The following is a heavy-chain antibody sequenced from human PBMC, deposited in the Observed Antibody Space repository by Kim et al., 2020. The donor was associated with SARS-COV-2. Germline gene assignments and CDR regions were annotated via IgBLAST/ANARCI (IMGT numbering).Heavy chain of an antibody. CDR2: FDPEDGET. D-gene: IGHD3-10*01. J-gene: IGHJ6*02. Sequence: ASVKVSCKVSGYTLTELSMHWVRQAPGKGLEWMGGFDPEDGETIYAQKFQGRVTMTEDTSTDTAYMELSSLRSEDTAVYYCATDYYGSGSYDPVVLYYYGMDVWGQGTTVTVSS. CDR3: ATDYYGSGSYDPVVLYYYGMDV. CDR1: GYTLTELS. V-gene: IGHV1-24*01.